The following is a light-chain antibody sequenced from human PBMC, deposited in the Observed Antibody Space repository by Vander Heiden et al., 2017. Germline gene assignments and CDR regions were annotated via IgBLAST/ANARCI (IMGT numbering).Light chain of an antibody. Sequence: SVLTQPSSVSEAPRQRVSISCSGSSSNVGTNAVNWYQQLPGKAPKLLIYYDDLLPSGVSDRFSGSKSGTSASLAISGLQSEDEADYYCAAWDDSLNAVVFGGGTKLTVL. CDR1: SSNVGTNA. V-gene: IGLV1-36*01. CDR3: AAWDDSLNAVV. CDR2: YDD. J-gene: IGLJ2*01.